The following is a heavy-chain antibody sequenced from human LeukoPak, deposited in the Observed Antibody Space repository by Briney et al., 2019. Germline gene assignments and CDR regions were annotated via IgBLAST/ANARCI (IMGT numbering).Heavy chain of an antibody. V-gene: IGHV5-51*01. CDR3: AKHESCSNGVCYQINS. J-gene: IGHJ4*02. D-gene: IGHD2-8*01. Sequence: GESLKTSCKGSGYSFASYWIGWVRQMPGKGLEWMGIIYPGDSDTRYSPSFQGQVTISADKSISTAYLQWSSLKASDTAMYYCAKHESCSNGVCYQINSWGQGTLVTVSS. CDR2: IYPGDSDT. CDR1: GYSFASYW.